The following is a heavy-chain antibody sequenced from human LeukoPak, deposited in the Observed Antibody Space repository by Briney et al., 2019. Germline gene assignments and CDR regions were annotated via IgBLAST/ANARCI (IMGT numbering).Heavy chain of an antibody. CDR1: GGSISSSSYY. J-gene: IGHJ4*02. CDR3: VRGSEAVAGMPNNYYFDY. V-gene: IGHV4-39*07. Sequence: PSETLSLTCTVSGGSISSSSYYWGWIRQPPGKGLEWIGSIYYSGKTYYNPSLKSRVTISVDTSKNQFSLKLSSVTAADTAVYYCVRGSEAVAGMPNNYYFDYWGQGTLVTVSS. CDR2: IYYSGKT. D-gene: IGHD6-19*01.